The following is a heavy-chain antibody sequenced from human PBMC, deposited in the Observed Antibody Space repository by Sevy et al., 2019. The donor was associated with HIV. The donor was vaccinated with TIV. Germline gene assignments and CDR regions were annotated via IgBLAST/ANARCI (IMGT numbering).Heavy chain of an antibody. V-gene: IGHV3-7*01. CDR2: IKQDGSEK. Sequence: GGSLRLSCAASGFTFSSYWMSWVRQAPGKGLEWVANIKQDGSEKYYVDSAKGRFTISRDNAKNSLYLQMNSLRAEDTAVYYCARNGYYDFWSGSYYYYGMDVWGQGTTVTVSS. J-gene: IGHJ6*02. CDR3: ARNGYYDFWSGSYYYYGMDV. CDR1: GFTFSSYW. D-gene: IGHD3-3*01.